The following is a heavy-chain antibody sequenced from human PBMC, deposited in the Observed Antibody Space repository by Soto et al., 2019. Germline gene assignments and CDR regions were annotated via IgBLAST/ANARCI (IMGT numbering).Heavy chain of an antibody. D-gene: IGHD4-17*01. V-gene: IGHV3-21*01. Sequence: EVQLVESGGGLVKPGGSLRLSCAASGFTFRSYSMNWVRQAPGKGLEWVSSISSSSSYIYYADSVKGRFTISRDNAKNSLYLQMNSLRAEDTAVYYCARESTVTTGFYWGQGTLVTVSS. CDR2: ISSSSSYI. J-gene: IGHJ4*02. CDR3: ARESTVTTGFY. CDR1: GFTFRSYS.